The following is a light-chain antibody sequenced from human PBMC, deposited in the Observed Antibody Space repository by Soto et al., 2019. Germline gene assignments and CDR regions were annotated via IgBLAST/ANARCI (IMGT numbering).Light chain of an antibody. CDR2: DAS. Sequence: DIQMTQSPSSLSASVGDRVTITCRASQGIGIYLAWFQQKAGRAPKSLIYDASSLQSGVPSKFSGSGSGPDFTLTISSLQPEDFATYYCQQYEAYPLTFGGGTRVEIK. CDR3: QQYEAYPLT. V-gene: IGKV1-16*02. J-gene: IGKJ4*01. CDR1: QGIGIY.